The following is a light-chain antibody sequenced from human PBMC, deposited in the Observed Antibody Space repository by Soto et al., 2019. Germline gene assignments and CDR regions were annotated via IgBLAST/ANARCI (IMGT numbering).Light chain of an antibody. V-gene: IGKV3-20*01. CDR1: QSVSGSY. J-gene: IGKJ1*01. Sequence: EIVLTQSPGTLSLSPGERAILSCRASQSVSGSYLAWYQQKPGQAPRLLMYGISSRATGIPDRFSGSGSRTDFTLTSSRLEPEDFAVYYCQQYGNLPWTFGQGTKVEIK. CDR3: QQYGNLPWT. CDR2: GIS.